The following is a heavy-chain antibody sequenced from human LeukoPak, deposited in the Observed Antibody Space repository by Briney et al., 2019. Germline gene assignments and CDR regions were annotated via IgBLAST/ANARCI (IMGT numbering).Heavy chain of an antibody. V-gene: IGHV3-23*01. CDR1: GFTFSSYA. CDR2: ISGSGGST. Sequence: TGGSLRLSCAASGFTFSSYAMSWVRQAPGKGLEWVSAISGSGGSTYYADSVKGRFTISRDNSKNTLYLQMNSLRAEDTAVYYCAGEYSSSSSPLDAFDIWGQGTMVTVSS. D-gene: IGHD6-6*01. CDR3: AGEYSSSSSPLDAFDI. J-gene: IGHJ3*02.